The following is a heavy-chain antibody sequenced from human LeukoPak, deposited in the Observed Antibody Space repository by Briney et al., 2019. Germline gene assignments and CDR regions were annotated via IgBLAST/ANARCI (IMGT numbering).Heavy chain of an antibody. CDR3: TADLAGGSKAIDY. CDR1: GFTFINAW. J-gene: IGHJ4*02. D-gene: IGHD3-10*01. CDR2: IKPNTDGATT. V-gene: IGHV3-15*05. Sequence: PGGSLRLSCAASGFTFINAWMNWFRQAPGKGLEWVGRIKPNTDGATTHYAAPVAGRITISRDDSKNTLSLQMNSLKIEDTAVYYCTADLAGGSKAIDYWGQGTLVTVSS.